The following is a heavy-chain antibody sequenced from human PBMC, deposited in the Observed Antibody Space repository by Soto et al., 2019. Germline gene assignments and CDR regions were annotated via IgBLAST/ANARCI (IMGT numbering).Heavy chain of an antibody. D-gene: IGHD2-2*02. CDR1: GGTFSSYT. V-gene: IGHV1-69*08. CDR2: IIPILGIA. Sequence: QVQLVQSGAEVKKPGSSVKVSCKASGGTFSSYTISWVRQAPGQGLEWMGRIIPILGIANYAQKFQGRATITADQSTSTAYMELSSLRSEDTAVYYCAREIYTYYYGMDVWGQGTTVTVSS. CDR3: AREIYTYYYGMDV. J-gene: IGHJ6*02.